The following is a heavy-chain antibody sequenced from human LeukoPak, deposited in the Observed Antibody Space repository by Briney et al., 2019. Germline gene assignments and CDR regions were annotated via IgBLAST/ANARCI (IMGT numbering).Heavy chain of an antibody. CDR2: VSGDGSTT. CDR1: GFTFNDYI. CDR3: AKDETGSCDY. J-gene: IGHJ4*02. Sequence: PGGSLRLSCAASGFTFNDYIMHWVRQVPGKGLEWVSLVSGDGSTTHYADSVKGRFTIYRDSSKNSVYLQLNSLRGEDTAFYYCAKDETGSCDYWGQGTLVTVSS. V-gene: IGHV3-43*02. D-gene: IGHD1-26*01.